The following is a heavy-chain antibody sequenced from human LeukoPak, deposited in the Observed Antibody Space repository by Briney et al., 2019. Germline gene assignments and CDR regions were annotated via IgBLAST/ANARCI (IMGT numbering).Heavy chain of an antibody. CDR2: VTTNGGAT. J-gene: IGHJ4*02. CDR3: AKDRGGGGLGKDYFDC. D-gene: IGHD2-15*01. Sequence: PGGSLRLSCAASGFTFKNYDMNWVRQAPGKGLEWVSSVTTNGGATYYADSVKGRFTISRDNSKNTLYLQMDSLRADDTAVYYCAKDRGGGGLGKDYFDCWGPGILVTVSS. CDR1: GFTFKNYD. V-gene: IGHV3-23*01.